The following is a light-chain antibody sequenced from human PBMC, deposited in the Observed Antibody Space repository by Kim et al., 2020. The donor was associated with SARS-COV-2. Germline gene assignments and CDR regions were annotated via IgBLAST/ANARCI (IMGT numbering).Light chain of an antibody. J-gene: IGKJ1*01. Sequence: PGERATVSCRASQSVTRVAWYQQKPGQAPRLLIYDASTRGTGIPDRFSGSGSGTDFTPTISRLEPEDFAMYYCQQYGSSPWTFGQGTKVEIK. CDR2: DAS. CDR3: QQYGSSPWT. CDR1: QSVTR. V-gene: IGKV3-20*01.